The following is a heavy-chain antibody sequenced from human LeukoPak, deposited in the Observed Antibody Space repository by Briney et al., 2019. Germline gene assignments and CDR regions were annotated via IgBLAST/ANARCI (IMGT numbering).Heavy chain of an antibody. D-gene: IGHD6-13*01. CDR3: ATPAAGPRAEYSQH. CDR2: ISFDSAYI. Sequence: GGSLRLSCAASGFTFSSYSMNWVRQAPGKGLEWVSSISFDSAYIYSADSVKGRFTTSRDNAKNSLYLQINSLRAEDTAVYYCATPAAGPRAEYSQHWGQGTLVIVSS. V-gene: IGHV3-21*01. J-gene: IGHJ1*01. CDR1: GFTFSSYS.